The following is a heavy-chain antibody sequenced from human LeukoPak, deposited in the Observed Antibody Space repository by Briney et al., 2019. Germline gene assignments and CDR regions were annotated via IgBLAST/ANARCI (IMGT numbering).Heavy chain of an antibody. D-gene: IGHD2-15*01. J-gene: IGHJ4*02. CDR3: ARVVASTSIDS. CDR1: GYSINSGYF. V-gene: IGHV4-38-2*02. Sequence: SETLSLTCTVSGYSINSGYFWGWVRQPPGKGPEWIGSIFHTGDVYYNPSLRSRVTVSVDTSRNQVSLKVTSVTAADTALHYCARVVASTSIDSWGQGILVTVSS. CDR2: IFHTGDV.